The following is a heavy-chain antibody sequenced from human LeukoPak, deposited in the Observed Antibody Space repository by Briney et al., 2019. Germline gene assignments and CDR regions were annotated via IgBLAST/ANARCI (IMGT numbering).Heavy chain of an antibody. CDR3: ARLSIAVAGTEDY. CDR2: IIPIFGTA. D-gene: IGHD6-19*01. V-gene: IGHV1-69*06. J-gene: IGHJ4*02. Sequence: SVKVSRKASGGTFSSYAISWVRQAPGQGLEWMGGIIPIFGTANYAQKFQGRVTITADKSTSTAYMELSSLRSEDTAVYYCARLSIAVAGTEDYWGQGTLVTVSS. CDR1: GGTFSSYA.